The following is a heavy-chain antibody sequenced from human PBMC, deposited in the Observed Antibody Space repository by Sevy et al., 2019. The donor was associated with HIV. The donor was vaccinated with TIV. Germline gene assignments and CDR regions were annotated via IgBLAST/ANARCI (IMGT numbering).Heavy chain of an antibody. CDR2: IVVGSGNT. V-gene: IGHV1-58*01. J-gene: IGHJ6*02. Sequence: ASVKVSCKASGFTFTSSAVQWVRQARGQRLEWIGWIVVGSGNTNYAQKFQERVTITRDMPTSTAYMELSSLRSEDTAVYYCAAARTWSGYYRGGYYYYGMDVWGQGTTVTVSS. D-gene: IGHD3-3*01. CDR3: AAARTWSGYYRGGYYYYGMDV. CDR1: GFTFTSSA.